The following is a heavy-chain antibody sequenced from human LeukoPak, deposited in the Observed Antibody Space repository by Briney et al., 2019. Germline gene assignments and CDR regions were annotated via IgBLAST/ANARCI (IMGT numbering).Heavy chain of an antibody. Sequence: SETLSLTRTVSGGSISSYYWSWIRQPPGKGLEWIGYIYYSGSTNYNPSLKSRVTISVDTSKNQFSLKLSSVTAADTAVYYCARARLSRKGMDVWGQGTTVTVSS. CDR2: IYYSGST. CDR1: GGSISSYY. CDR3: ARARLSRKGMDV. J-gene: IGHJ6*02. V-gene: IGHV4-59*01. D-gene: IGHD4/OR15-4a*01.